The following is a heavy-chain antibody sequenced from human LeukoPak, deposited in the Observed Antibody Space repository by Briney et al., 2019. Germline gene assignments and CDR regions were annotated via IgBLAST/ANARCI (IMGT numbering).Heavy chain of an antibody. V-gene: IGHV1-2*02. Sequence: GASVKVSCKASGYIFTGYYMYWVRQAPGQGLECVGWINPNSGDTNYAAKFQGRVTMTRDTSISTAYMELSRLRSDDTAVYYCARDRDGSRSLFDPWGQGTLVTVSS. CDR1: GYIFTGYY. CDR2: INPNSGDT. J-gene: IGHJ5*02. D-gene: IGHD2-2*01. CDR3: ARDRDGSRSLFDP.